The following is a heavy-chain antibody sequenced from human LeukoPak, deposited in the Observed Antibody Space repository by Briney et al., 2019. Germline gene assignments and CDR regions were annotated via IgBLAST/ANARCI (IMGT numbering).Heavy chain of an antibody. D-gene: IGHD2-15*01. CDR3: ARGDIVVVVAAEVRNYYYGMDV. Sequence: SETLSLTCAGYGGSLSGYYWSWIRQPPGKGLEWIGEINHSGSTNYNPSLKSRVTISVDTSKNQFSLKLSSVTAADTAVYYCARGDIVVVVAAEVRNYYYGMDVWGQGTTVTVSS. CDR1: GGSLSGYY. V-gene: IGHV4-34*01. CDR2: INHSGST. J-gene: IGHJ6*02.